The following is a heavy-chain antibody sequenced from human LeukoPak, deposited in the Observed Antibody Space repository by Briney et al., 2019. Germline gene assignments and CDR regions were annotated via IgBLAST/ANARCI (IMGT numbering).Heavy chain of an antibody. V-gene: IGHV4-59*11. CDR1: GGSISSHY. J-gene: IGHJ6*03. Sequence: PSETLSLTCTVSGGSISSHYWSWIRQPLGKGLEWIGYIYYSGSTNYNPSLKSRVTISVDTSKKQVSLKLNSVTAADTAVYFCARTRHGYYYYMDVWGKGTTVTVSS. CDR2: IYYSGST. CDR3: ARTRHGYYYYMDV.